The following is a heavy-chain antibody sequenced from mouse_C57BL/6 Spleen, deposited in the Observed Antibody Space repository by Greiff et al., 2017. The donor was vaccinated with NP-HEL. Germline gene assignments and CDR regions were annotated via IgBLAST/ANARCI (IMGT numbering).Heavy chain of an antibody. D-gene: IGHD2-2*01. V-gene: IGHV2-5*01. CDR1: GFSLTSYG. Sequence: QVHVKQSGPGLVQPSQSLSITCTVSGFSLTSYGVHWVRQSPGKGLEWLGVIWRGGSTDYNAAFMSRLSITKDNSKSQVFFKMNSLQADDTAIYYCAKKGVYGYDGGYAMDYWGQGTSVTVSS. CDR3: AKKGVYGYDGGYAMDY. CDR2: IWRGGST. J-gene: IGHJ4*01.